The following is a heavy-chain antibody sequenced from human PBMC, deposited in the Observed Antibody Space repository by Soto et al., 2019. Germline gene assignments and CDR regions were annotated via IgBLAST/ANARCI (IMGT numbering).Heavy chain of an antibody. CDR3: AQTTYVDVLTHNHWFDP. CDR1: GGSVNNSLHY. Sequence: QLHLQESGPGLVKASETLSLSCTVSGGSVNNSLHYWAWIRQPPGKGLEWIGSVFYSGTTYLNPSLMSRVTLSTDTSKNQFSLTLSSVTVADTAVYYCAQTTYVDVLTHNHWFDPWGQGTLVTVSS. D-gene: IGHD3-10*02. V-gene: IGHV4-39*01. CDR2: VFYSGTT. J-gene: IGHJ5*02.